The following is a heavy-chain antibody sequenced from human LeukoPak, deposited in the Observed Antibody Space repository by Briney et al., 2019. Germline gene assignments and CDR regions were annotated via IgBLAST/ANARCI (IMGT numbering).Heavy chain of an antibody. D-gene: IGHD6-19*01. Sequence: PGGSLRLSCAASGFTFDDYAMHWVRQAPGKGLEWVSLISGDGGSTYYADSVKGRFTISRDNSKNSLYLRMNSLRTEDTALYYCAKDHSVLQWLGDFDYWGLGTLVTVSS. CDR1: GFTFDDYA. CDR3: AKDHSVLQWLGDFDY. CDR2: ISGDGGST. V-gene: IGHV3-43*02. J-gene: IGHJ4*02.